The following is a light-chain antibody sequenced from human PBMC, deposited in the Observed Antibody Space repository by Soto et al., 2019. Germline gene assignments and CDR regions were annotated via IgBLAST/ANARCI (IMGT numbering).Light chain of an antibody. CDR2: LEGSGSY. V-gene: IGLV4-60*03. CDR1: SGHSTYI. Sequence: QPVLTQSSSASASLGSSVKLTCTLSSGHSTYIILWHQQQPGKAPRYLMKLEGSGSYNKGSGVPDRFSGSSSGADRYLTISNLQSEDEADYYCETRDSNTHGVFGGGTKLTVL. J-gene: IGLJ3*02. CDR3: ETRDSNTHGV.